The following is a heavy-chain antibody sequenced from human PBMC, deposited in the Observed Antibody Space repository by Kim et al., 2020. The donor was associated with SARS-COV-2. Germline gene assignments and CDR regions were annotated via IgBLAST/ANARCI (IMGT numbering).Heavy chain of an antibody. CDR2: ISSNGGST. Sequence: GGSLRLSCAASGFTFSSYAMHWVRQAPGKGLEYVSAISSNGGSTYYANSVKGRFTISRDNSKNTLYLQMGSLRAEDMAVYYCAREGEEQWLVRPGGFDYWGQGTLVTVSS. J-gene: IGHJ4*02. CDR3: AREGEEQWLVRPGGFDY. CDR1: GFTFSSYA. V-gene: IGHV3-64*01. D-gene: IGHD6-19*01.